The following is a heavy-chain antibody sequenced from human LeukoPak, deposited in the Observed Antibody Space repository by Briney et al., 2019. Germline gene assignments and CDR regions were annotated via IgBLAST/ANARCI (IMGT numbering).Heavy chain of an antibody. CDR1: GYTFTSYG. J-gene: IGHJ4*02. D-gene: IGHD3-22*01. V-gene: IGHV1-18*01. CDR2: ISVYNGNT. Sequence: ASVKVSCKASGYTFTSYGISWVRQAPGQGVEWMGWISVYNGNTNYAQKLQGRVTMTTDTSTSTAYMELRSLRSDDTAVYYCARGINYYDSSGYYCDYWGQGTLVTVSS. CDR3: ARGINYYDSSGYYCDY.